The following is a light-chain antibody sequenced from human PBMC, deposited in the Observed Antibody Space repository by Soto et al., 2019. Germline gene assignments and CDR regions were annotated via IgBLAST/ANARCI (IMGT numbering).Light chain of an antibody. J-gene: IGKJ1*01. CDR1: QSVSTNY. CDR2: GAP. Sequence: EIVLTQSPATLSLSPGDGATLSCRASQSVSTNYLAWFQQKPGQAPRLLIYGAPIRAIGIADRFRGSGSGTDFTLTISRLEPEDFAVYYCQQYHSLPRTFGQGTKVDIK. CDR3: QQYHSLPRT. V-gene: IGKV3-20*01.